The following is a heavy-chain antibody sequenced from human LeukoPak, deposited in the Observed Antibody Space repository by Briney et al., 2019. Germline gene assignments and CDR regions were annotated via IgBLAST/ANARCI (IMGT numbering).Heavy chain of an antibody. Sequence: GRSLRLSCAASGFTFPTNPMHWVRQAPGKGLEWVSGIGAGGTFTYYADSVKGRFTISRDNSKNTLHLQMNSLRAEDTAVYYCAKTSVGEGRIIGSGYFDNWGQGTLVTVSS. D-gene: IGHD2-15*01. CDR3: AKTSVGEGRIIGSGYFDN. CDR2: IGAGGTFT. V-gene: IGHV3-23*01. J-gene: IGHJ4*02. CDR1: GFTFPTNP.